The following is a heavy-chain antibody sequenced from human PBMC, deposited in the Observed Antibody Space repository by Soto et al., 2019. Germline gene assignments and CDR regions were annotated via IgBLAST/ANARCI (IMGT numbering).Heavy chain of an antibody. J-gene: IGHJ4*02. D-gene: IGHD5-12*01. V-gene: IGHV4-30-4*01. Sequence: SETLSLTCTVSGGSISSGDYYWSWIRQPPGKGLEWIGYIFYSGSTYYNPSLKSRVTISVDTSKNQFSLKLSSVTAADTAVYYCAISERRRWLQFGIDYWGQGTLVTVSS. CDR2: IFYSGST. CDR3: AISERRRWLQFGIDY. CDR1: GGSISSGDYY.